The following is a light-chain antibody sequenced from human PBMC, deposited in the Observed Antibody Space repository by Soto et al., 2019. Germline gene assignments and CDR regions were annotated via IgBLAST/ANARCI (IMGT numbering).Light chain of an antibody. CDR1: QSVRSTF. J-gene: IGKJ2*01. Sequence: EVVLTQSPGTLSLSPGERVTLSCRTSQSVRSTFLAWYQQKPGQAPRPLIYGASTRATGIPDRFSGSGSGTDFTLTISRLEPEDFAVYYCQQYDTSPPPYTFGQGTKLEIK. CDR3: QQYDTSPPPYT. CDR2: GAS. V-gene: IGKV3-20*01.